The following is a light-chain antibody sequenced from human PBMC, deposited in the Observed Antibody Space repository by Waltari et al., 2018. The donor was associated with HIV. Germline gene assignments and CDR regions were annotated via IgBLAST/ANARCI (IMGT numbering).Light chain of an antibody. V-gene: IGLV2-11*01. J-gene: IGLJ3*02. CDR1: SSDVGDYNY. CDR2: DVN. Sequence: QSALTQPRSVSGSPGQSVTISCTGTSSDVGDYNYVSWYQQHPGKAPKLMIFDVNKRPSGVPDRFSGAKSGNTASLTISGLQAEDVADYYCCSYADKYTWVFGGGTKLTVL. CDR3: CSYADKYTWV.